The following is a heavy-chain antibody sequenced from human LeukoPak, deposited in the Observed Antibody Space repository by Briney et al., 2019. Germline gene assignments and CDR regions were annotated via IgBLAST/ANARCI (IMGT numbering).Heavy chain of an antibody. CDR1: GFTFRSYS. V-gene: IGHV3-21*01. D-gene: IGHD5-12*01. Sequence: GGSLRLPCAACGFTFRSYSMNGVRQAPRKGLEWVSYISSSSSYIYYADSVKGRFTISRDNAKNSLYLQMNGLRAEDTAVYYCASMIGSGYSGYSTLYYFDYWGQGTLVTVSS. J-gene: IGHJ4*02. CDR3: ASMIGSGYSGYSTLYYFDY. CDR2: ISSSSSYI.